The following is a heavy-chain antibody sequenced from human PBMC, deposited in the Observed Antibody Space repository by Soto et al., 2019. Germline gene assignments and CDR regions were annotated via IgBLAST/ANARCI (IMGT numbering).Heavy chain of an antibody. Sequence: QVQLVQSGAEVKKPGSSVKVSCKASGGTFSSYAISWVRQAPGQGLEWMGGIIPIFGTANYAQKFQGRVTITADESKSTAYMELSSLRSEYTAVYYCASLGPYGGNGLGFDPWGQGTLVTVSS. CDR3: ASLGPYGGNGLGFDP. V-gene: IGHV1-69*12. CDR1: GGTFSSYA. J-gene: IGHJ5*02. D-gene: IGHD2-15*01. CDR2: IIPIFGTA.